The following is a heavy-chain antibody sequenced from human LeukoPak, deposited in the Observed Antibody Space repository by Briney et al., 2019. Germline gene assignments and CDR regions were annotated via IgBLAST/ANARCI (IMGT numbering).Heavy chain of an antibody. Sequence: ASVKVSCKTSGYTFTSYGVSWVRQAPGQGLEWMGWISVYNGNTIYAEKLQGRVTVTTDTSTTTAYMELRSLRSDDTVVYYCARDLPYDSSGSNFDYWGQGTLVTVSS. CDR1: GYTFTSYG. V-gene: IGHV1-18*01. CDR3: ARDLPYDSSGSNFDY. D-gene: IGHD3-22*01. CDR2: ISVYNGNT. J-gene: IGHJ4*02.